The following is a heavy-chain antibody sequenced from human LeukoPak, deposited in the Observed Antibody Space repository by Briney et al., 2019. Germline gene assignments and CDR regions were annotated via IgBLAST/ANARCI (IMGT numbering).Heavy chain of an antibody. CDR3: ARHPDPPWSSSTLDY. J-gene: IGHJ4*02. V-gene: IGHV4-39*01. D-gene: IGHD2-2*01. CDR2: IYYSGST. Sequence: SETLSLTCTVSGGSISSSSYYWGWIRQPPGKGLEWIGSIYYSGSTYYNPSLKSRVTISVDTSKNQFSLKLSSVTAADTAVYYCARHPDPPWSSSTLDYWGQGTLVTVSS. CDR1: GGSISSSSYY.